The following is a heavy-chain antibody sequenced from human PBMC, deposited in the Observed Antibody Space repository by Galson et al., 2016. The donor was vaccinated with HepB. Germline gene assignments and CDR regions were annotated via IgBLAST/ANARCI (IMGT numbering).Heavy chain of an antibody. D-gene: IGHD1-26*01. CDR3: ARLQVGAIPKGFEI. Sequence: ETLSLTCNVSGGSISNRSYFWAWIRQPPGKGLEWIATIYYRGKTYYSPTLQSRVTISVDTSKNQFSLTMSSGTAADTSVYYCARLQVGAIPKGFEIWGQGTMVTVSS. CDR1: GGSISNRSYF. V-gene: IGHV4-39*01. CDR2: IYYRGKT. J-gene: IGHJ3*02.